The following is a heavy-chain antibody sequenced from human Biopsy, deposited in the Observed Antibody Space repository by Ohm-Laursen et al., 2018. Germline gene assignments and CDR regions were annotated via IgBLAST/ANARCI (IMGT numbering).Heavy chain of an antibody. CDR2: IIGIFRTA. CDR3: ARGGGYNWNNGWFDP. CDR1: GGTFSSSA. J-gene: IGHJ5*02. V-gene: IGHV1-69*13. Sequence: ASVKVSCNPSGGTFSSSAITWVRQAPGQGLEWMGGIIGIFRTAHYAQKFQGRVTITADEFMSTAYMELSSLRSEDTAVYYCARGGGYNWNNGWFDPWGQGTLVTVSS. D-gene: IGHD1/OR15-1a*01.